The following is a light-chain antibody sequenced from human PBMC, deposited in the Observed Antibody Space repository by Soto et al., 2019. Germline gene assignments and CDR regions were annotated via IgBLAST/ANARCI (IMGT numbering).Light chain of an antibody. Sequence: ILLTQSPGTLALSPGERATLSCRASQSVSRSYLAWYQQKPGQAPRLLIHGASSRATGIPDRLSGSGSGTDFTLTISRLEPEDFPVYYCQQYGSSGTFGQGTKVDIK. CDR1: QSVSRSY. CDR3: QQYGSSGT. CDR2: GAS. V-gene: IGKV3-20*01. J-gene: IGKJ1*01.